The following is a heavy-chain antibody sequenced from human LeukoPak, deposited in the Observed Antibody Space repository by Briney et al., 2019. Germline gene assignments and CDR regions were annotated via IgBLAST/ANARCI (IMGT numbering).Heavy chain of an antibody. Sequence: SGGSLRLSCAASGFTFSCYWMSWVRQAPGKGLEWVANIKQDGSEKYYVDSVKGRFTISRDNAKNSLYLQMNSLRAEDTAVYYCARELGYCSSTSCFNWFDPWGQGTLVTVSS. D-gene: IGHD2-2*01. V-gene: IGHV3-7*01. CDR1: GFTFSCYW. J-gene: IGHJ5*02. CDR3: ARELGYCSSTSCFNWFDP. CDR2: IKQDGSEK.